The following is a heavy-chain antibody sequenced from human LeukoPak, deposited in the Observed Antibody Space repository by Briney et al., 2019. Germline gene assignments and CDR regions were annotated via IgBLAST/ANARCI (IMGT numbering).Heavy chain of an antibody. J-gene: IGHJ4*02. CDR3: ARCSGWAFKN. CDR2: VKPDGSEK. CDR1: GFTFSYFW. V-gene: IGHV3-7*01. D-gene: IGHD6-19*01. Sequence: QAGGSLRLSCAASGFTFSYFWMSWVRQAPGKGLEWVANVKPDGSEKNYVDSVKGRFTISRDSAKTSLYLQMDSLRAEDTAIYYCARCSGWAFKNWGQGNLVTVSS.